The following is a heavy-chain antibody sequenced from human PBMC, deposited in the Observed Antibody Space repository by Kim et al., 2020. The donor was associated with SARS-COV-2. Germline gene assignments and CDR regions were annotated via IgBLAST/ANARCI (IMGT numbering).Heavy chain of an antibody. CDR3: ARVSGVRGVRDAFDI. D-gene: IGHD3-10*01. J-gene: IGHJ3*02. CDR1: GYTFTSYG. CDR2: ISAYNGNT. V-gene: IGHV1-18*01. Sequence: ASVKVSCKASGYTFTSYGISWVRQAPGQGLEWMGWISAYNGNTNYAQKLQGRVTMTTDTSTSTAYMELRSLRSDDTAVYYCARVSGVRGVRDAFDIWGQGTMVTVSS.